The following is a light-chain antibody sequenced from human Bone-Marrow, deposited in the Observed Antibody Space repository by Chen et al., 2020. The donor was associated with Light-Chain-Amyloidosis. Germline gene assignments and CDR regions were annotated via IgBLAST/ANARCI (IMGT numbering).Light chain of an antibody. V-gene: IGLV2-8*01. Sequence: QSALTQPPSASGSPGQSVTISCTGTSSDVGGYNYVSWYQQHPGKAPKLMIYEVSKRPAGVPDRFSGSKSGDTASPTVSGLQDEDDADYCCGSYAGSNCDICGGGTKLTVL. CDR1: SSDVGGYNY. CDR3: GSYAGSNCDI. J-gene: IGLJ2*01. CDR2: EVS.